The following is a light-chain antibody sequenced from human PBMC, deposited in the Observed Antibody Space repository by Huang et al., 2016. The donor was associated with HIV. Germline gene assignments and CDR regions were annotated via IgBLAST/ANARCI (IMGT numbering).Light chain of an antibody. CDR3: QQSYSAPPT. CDR1: QSINRS. Sequence: IQMAQSPSSLYASVGDRVTITCRASQSINRSLNWYHLQPWKAPKCLIYHASTLQSGVPSRFSGSGSWTDFTLTITSLQPEDFATYFCQQSYSAPPTFGGGTKVEIK. V-gene: IGKV1-39*01. CDR2: HAS. J-gene: IGKJ4*01.